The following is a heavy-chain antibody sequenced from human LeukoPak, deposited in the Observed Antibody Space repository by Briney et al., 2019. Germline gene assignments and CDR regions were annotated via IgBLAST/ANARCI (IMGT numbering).Heavy chain of an antibody. CDR2: IYYSGST. V-gene: IGHV4-39*07. Sequence: SETLSLTCTVSGGSISSSSYYWGWIRQPPGKGLEWIGSIYYSGSTYYNPSLKSRVTISVDTSKNQFSLKLSSVTAADTAVYYCARVRGIAAAAPGFDPWGQGTLVTVSS. D-gene: IGHD6-13*01. CDR3: ARVRGIAAAAPGFDP. J-gene: IGHJ5*02. CDR1: GGSISSSSYY.